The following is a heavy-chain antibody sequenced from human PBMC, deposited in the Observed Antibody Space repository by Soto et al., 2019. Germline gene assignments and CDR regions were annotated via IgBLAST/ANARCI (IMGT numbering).Heavy chain of an antibody. CDR2: INHSGST. V-gene: IGHV4-34*01. J-gene: IGHJ4*02. CDR3: ARAGYCSSTSCYYFDY. D-gene: IGHD2-2*01. CDR1: GGSFSGYY. Sequence: QVQLQQWGAGLLKPSETLSLTCAVYGGSFSGYYWSWIRQPPGKGLEWIGEINHSGSTNYNPSLKSRVTISVDTSKNQFSLKLSSVTAADTAVYYCARAGYCSSTSCYYFDYWGQGTLVTVSS.